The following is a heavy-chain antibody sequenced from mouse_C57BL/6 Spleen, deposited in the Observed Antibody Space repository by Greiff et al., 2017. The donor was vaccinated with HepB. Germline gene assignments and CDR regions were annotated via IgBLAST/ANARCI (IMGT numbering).Heavy chain of an antibody. V-gene: IGHV1-55*01. Sequence: QVQLQQPGAELVKPGASVKMSCKASGYTFNSYWIPWVKQRPGQGLEWIGDIYPGSGSTNYNEKFKSKATLTVDTSSSTSYMQLSSLTSEDSAVYYGAGIYYGSSSPYAMNYWGQGTSVTVSS. J-gene: IGHJ4*01. CDR1: GYTFNSYW. CDR2: IYPGSGST. CDR3: AGIYYGSSSPYAMNY. D-gene: IGHD1-1*01.